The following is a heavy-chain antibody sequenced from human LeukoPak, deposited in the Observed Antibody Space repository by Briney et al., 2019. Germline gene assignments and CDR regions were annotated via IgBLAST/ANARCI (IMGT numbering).Heavy chain of an antibody. CDR3: ARLRVERITMIVVVPGAFDI. J-gene: IGHJ3*02. CDR1: GGSISSYY. CDR2: IYYSGST. V-gene: IGHV4-59*08. D-gene: IGHD3-22*01. Sequence: SEALSLTCTVSGGSISSYYWSWIRQPPGKGLEWIGYIYYSGSTNYNPSLKSRVTISVDTSKNQFSLKLSSVTAADTAVYYCARLRVERITMIVVVPGAFDIWGQGTMVTVSS.